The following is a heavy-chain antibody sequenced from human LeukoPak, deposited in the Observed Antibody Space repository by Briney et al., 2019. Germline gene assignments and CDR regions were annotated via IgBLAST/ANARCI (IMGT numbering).Heavy chain of an antibody. CDR3: ARDFWAATSAFEI. CDR1: GDSVNSATFY. Sequence: SETLSLTCTVSGDSVNSATFYWAWIRQSPGKGLELIGYTYNRGNTYYNPSLNSRVTISVDTSKNQFSLKLRSVTAADSAVYYCARDFWAATSAFEIWGQGASVTVSS. J-gene: IGHJ3*02. D-gene: IGHD3/OR15-3a*01. V-gene: IGHV4-61*01. CDR2: TYNRGNT.